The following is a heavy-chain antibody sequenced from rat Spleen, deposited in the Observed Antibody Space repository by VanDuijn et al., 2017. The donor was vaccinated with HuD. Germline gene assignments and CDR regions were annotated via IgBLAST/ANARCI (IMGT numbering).Heavy chain of an antibody. CDR1: GFTYSNYV. CDR3: ATGWVMGA. Sequence: EVQLVESGGDLVQPGRSLKLSCAASGFTYSNYVMAWVRQAPTKGLEWVASITNTGGSTYYPDSVKGRFTISRDNAKSTLYLQMNSLRSEDTATYYCATGWVMGAWGQGASVTVSS. D-gene: IGHD1-12*02. V-gene: IGHV5-27*01. J-gene: IGHJ4*01. CDR2: ITNTGGST.